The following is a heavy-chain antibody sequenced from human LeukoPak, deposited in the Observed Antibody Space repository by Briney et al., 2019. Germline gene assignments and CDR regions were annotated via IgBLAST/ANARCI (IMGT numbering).Heavy chain of an antibody. V-gene: IGHV1-18*01. CDR1: GYTFTSYG. D-gene: IGHD2-21*02. CDR3: ARDPIAYCGGDCYYDAFDI. Sequence: ASVKVSCKASGYTFTSYGISWVRQAPGQGLEWMGRISAYNGNTNYAQKLQGRVTMTTDTSTSTAYMELRSLRSDDTAVYYCARDPIAYCGGDCYYDAFDIWGQGTMVTVSS. CDR2: ISAYNGNT. J-gene: IGHJ3*02.